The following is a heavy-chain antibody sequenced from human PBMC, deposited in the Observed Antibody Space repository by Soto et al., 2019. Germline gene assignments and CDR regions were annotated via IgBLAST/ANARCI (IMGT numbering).Heavy chain of an antibody. D-gene: IGHD6-19*01. CDR1: GFTFSPYA. Sequence: QVQLVESGGGVVQPGRSLRLSCAASGFTFSPYAMHWVRQAPGKGLEWVAVTSYDGGNKFYADSVKGRFTISRDNSKNTLYLQMNSLKPEVTAVYYCARDWGSSGWYRGGDYWGQGTLVTVSS. CDR3: ARDWGSSGWYRGGDY. V-gene: IGHV3-30-3*01. J-gene: IGHJ4*02. CDR2: TSYDGGNK.